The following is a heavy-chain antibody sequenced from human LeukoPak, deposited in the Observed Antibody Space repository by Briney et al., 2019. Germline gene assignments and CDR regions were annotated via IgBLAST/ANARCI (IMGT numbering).Heavy chain of an antibody. CDR2: IYHSGST. CDR1: GGSFSSGGYS. V-gene: IGHV4-30-2*01. D-gene: IGHD5-18*01. J-gene: IGHJ4*02. Sequence: SQTLSLTCAVSGGSFSSGGYSWSWIRQPPGTGLEWIGYIYHSGSTYYNPSLNSRVTISVDRSKNQFSLKLSSVTAADTAVYYCARDNYSYGLDYWGQGTLVTVSS. CDR3: ARDNYSYGLDY.